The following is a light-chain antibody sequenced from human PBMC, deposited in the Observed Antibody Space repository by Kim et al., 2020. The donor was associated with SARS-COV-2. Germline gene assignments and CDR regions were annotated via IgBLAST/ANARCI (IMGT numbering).Light chain of an antibody. V-gene: IGLV3-1*01. CDR1: KLGDKY. Sequence: SYELTQPPSVSVSPGQTASITCSGDKLGDKYACWYQQKPGQSPVLVIYQDSKRPSGIPERFSGSNSGNTATLTISGTQAMDEADYYCQAWDSITVVFGGGPQLTVL. CDR3: QAWDSITVV. J-gene: IGLJ2*01. CDR2: QDS.